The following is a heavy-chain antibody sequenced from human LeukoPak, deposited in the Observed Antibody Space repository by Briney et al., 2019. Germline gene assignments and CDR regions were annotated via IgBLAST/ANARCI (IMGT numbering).Heavy chain of an antibody. J-gene: IGHJ5*02. D-gene: IGHD6-19*01. Sequence: ASVKVSCKASGYTFTGYYMHWVRQAPGQGLEWMGWINPNSGGTNYAQKFQGRVTMTRDTSISTAYMELSRLRSDDTAVYYCAREGQWLPNNWFDPWGQGTLVTVSS. CDR2: INPNSGGT. CDR1: GYTFTGYY. V-gene: IGHV1-2*02. CDR3: AREGQWLPNNWFDP.